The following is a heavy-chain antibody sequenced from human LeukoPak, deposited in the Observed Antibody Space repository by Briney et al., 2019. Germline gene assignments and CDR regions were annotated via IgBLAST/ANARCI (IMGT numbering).Heavy chain of an antibody. J-gene: IGHJ5*02. V-gene: IGHV4-34*01. CDR1: GGSFSGYY. CDR3: AKTDPDAPNNWFDP. Sequence: PSETLSLTCAVYGGSFSGYYWSWIRQPPGKGLEWIGSIYYSGSTYYNPSLKSRVTISVDTSKNQFSLKLSSVTAADTAVYYCAKTDPDAPNNWFDPWGQGTLVTVSS. CDR2: IYYSGST.